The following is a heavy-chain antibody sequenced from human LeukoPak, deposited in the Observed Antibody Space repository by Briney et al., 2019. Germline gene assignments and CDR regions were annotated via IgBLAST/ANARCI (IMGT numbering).Heavy chain of an antibody. CDR1: GFTFSSYA. CDR2: ISGSGGST. D-gene: IGHD3-22*01. Sequence: GGSLRLSCAASGFTFSSYAMSWVRQAPGRGPEWVPAISGSGGSTYYADSVKGRFTISRDNSKNTLYLQMNSLRAEDTAVYYCAKDQDSSGYQMSTFDYWGQGTLVTVPS. V-gene: IGHV3-23*01. J-gene: IGHJ4*02. CDR3: AKDQDSSGYQMSTFDY.